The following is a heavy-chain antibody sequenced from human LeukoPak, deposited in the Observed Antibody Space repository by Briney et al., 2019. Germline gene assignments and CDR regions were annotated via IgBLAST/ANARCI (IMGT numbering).Heavy chain of an antibody. J-gene: IGHJ4*02. D-gene: IGHD3-10*01. CDR2: IYYSGST. V-gene: IGHV4-59*01. Sequence: SETLSLTCTVSGGSISTYYWSWIRQPPGKGLEWIGYIYYSGSTNYNPSLKSRVTISVDTSKNRFSLKLSSVTAADTAVYYCAREGDGSGSYTDWGQGTLVTVSS. CDR3: AREGDGSGSYTD. CDR1: GGSISTYY.